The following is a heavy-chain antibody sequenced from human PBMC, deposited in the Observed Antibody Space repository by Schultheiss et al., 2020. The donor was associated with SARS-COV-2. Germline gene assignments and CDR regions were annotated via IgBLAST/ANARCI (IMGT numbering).Heavy chain of an antibody. CDR1: GGSVSSGSYY. CDR3: ARITRVTRARYNWFDP. V-gene: IGHV4-61*01. Sequence: SETLSLTCTVSGGSVSSGSYYWSWIRQPPGKGLEWIGYIYYSGSTNYNPSLKSRVTISVDTSKNQFSLKLSSVTAADTAVYYCARITRVTRARYNWFDPWGQGTLVTVSS. J-gene: IGHJ5*02. D-gene: IGHD1-20*01. CDR2: IYYSGST.